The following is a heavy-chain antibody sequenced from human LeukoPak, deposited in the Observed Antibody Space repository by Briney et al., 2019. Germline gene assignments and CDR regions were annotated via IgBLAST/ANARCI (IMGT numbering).Heavy chain of an antibody. CDR2: TNTDGSST. CDR1: GFTFSSYW. D-gene: IGHD2-8*01. J-gene: IGHJ5*02. V-gene: IGHV3-74*03. CDR3: AKDAYCTNGVCYTYNWFDP. Sequence: GGSLRLSCAASGFTFSSYWMHWVRQAPGKGLVWVSGTNTDGSSTMYADSVKGRFTIARDNAKNTLYLQMNSLRTEDTALYYCAKDAYCTNGVCYTYNWFDPWGQGTLVTVSS.